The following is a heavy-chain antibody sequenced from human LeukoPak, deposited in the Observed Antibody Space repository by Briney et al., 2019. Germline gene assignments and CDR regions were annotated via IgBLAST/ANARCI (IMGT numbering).Heavy chain of an antibody. CDR3: ARGAPRYSSAWDAFDI. CDR1: GYTFTGYY. J-gene: IGHJ3*02. V-gene: IGHV1-8*03. Sequence: ASVKVSCKASGYTFTGYYMHWVRQATGQGLEWMGWMNPNSGNTGYAQKFQGRVTITRNTSISTAYMELSSLRSEDTAVYYCARGAPRYSSAWDAFDIWGQGTMVTVSS. D-gene: IGHD6-19*01. CDR2: MNPNSGNT.